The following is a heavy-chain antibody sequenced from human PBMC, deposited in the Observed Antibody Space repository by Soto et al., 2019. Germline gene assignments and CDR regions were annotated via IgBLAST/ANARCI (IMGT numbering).Heavy chain of an antibody. V-gene: IGHV4-59*01. CDR2: IYHSGNT. D-gene: IGHD6-19*01. Sequence: SETLSLTCTVSGGSITNYYWSWIRQPPGKGLEWVGYIYHSGNTYYNPSLKSRVTISVDTSKNQFSLKLNSVTAADTAVYYCARDNGAVAGYRDAFDIWGRGTMVTVAS. CDR1: GGSITNYY. J-gene: IGHJ3*02. CDR3: ARDNGAVAGYRDAFDI.